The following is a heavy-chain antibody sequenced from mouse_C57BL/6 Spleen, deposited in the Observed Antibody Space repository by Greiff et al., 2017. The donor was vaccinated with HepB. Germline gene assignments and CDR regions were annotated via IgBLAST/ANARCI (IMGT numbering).Heavy chain of an antibody. D-gene: IGHD1-1*01. CDR3: ARPSYYYGSSYRYFDV. CDR2: INPNHGGT. J-gene: IGHJ1*03. V-gene: IGHV1-26*01. Sequence: EVQLQQSGPELVKPGASVKISCKASGYTFTDYYMNWVKQSHGKSLEWIGDINPNHGGTSYNQKFKGKATLTVDKSSSTAYMERRSLTSEDSAVYYCARPSYYYGSSYRYFDVWGTGTTVTVSS. CDR1: GYTFTDYY.